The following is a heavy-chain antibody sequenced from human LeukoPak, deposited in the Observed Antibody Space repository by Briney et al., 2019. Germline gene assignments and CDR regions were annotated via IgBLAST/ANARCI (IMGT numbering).Heavy chain of an antibody. V-gene: IGHV3-21*04. CDR1: GFTFSSYN. CDR3: AKDRGGSYGNYFDY. D-gene: IGHD2-15*01. Sequence: GGSLRLSCAASGFTFSSYNMNWVRQAPGKGLEWVSSISTSSAYIYYADSVKGRFTISRDNAKNSLYLQMNSLRAEDTAVYYCAKDRGGSYGNYFDYWGQGTLVTVSS. J-gene: IGHJ4*02. CDR2: ISTSSAYI.